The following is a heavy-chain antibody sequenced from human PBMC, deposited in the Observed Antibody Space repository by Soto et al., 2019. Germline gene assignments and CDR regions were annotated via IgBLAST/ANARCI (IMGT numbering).Heavy chain of an antibody. CDR3: AKDWYSSSWKVNWFDP. CDR1: GFTFSSYA. Sequence: PGGSLRLSCAASGFTFSSYAMSWVRQAPGNGLEWVSAISGSGGSTYYADSVKGRFTISRDNSKNTLYLQMSSLRAEDTAVYYCAKDWYSSSWKVNWFDPWGQGTLVTVSS. CDR2: ISGSGGST. D-gene: IGHD6-13*01. V-gene: IGHV3-23*01. J-gene: IGHJ5*02.